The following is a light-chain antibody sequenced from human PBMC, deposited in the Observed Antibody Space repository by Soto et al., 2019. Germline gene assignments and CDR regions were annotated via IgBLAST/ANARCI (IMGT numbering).Light chain of an antibody. V-gene: IGKV3-20*01. CDR1: QSVSSSY. CDR3: QEYGSSFA. CDR2: GAS. J-gene: IGKJ3*01. Sequence: EVVVTQSPGTLSLSPGERATLSCRASQSVSSSYLAWYQQKPGQAPRLLIYGASSRATGIPVSFSGIASGTDFTLTISRLESEDFAVYYCQEYGSSFAFGPGAKVDIK.